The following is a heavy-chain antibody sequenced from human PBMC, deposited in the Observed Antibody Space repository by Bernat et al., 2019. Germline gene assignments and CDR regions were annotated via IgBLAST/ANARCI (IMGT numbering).Heavy chain of an antibody. V-gene: IGHV3-15*07. Sequence: EVQLVESGGGLVKPGGSLRLSCAASGFTFSKAWMNWVRQAPGKGLEWVGRIKSKTDGGSTDYAAPVRGRFTISRDDSKNTLYMQMNSLKTEDTAVYYCTTDWAHSLFDYWGQGTLVTVSS. CDR1: GFTFSKAW. CDR2: IKSKTDGGST. J-gene: IGHJ4*02. CDR3: TTDWAHSLFDY. D-gene: IGHD3-16*01.